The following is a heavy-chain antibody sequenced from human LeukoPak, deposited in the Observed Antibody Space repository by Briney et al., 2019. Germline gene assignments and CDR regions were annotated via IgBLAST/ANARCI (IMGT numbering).Heavy chain of an antibody. CDR3: AKGVTWIEPYYFDY. V-gene: IGHV3-23*01. CDR1: GFTVSSNY. Sequence: GGSLRLSCAASGFTVSSNYMSWVRQAPGKGLEWVSAISGSGGSTYYADSVKGRFTISRDNSKNTLYLQMNSLRAEDTAVYYCAKGVTWIEPYYFDYWGQGTLVTVSS. D-gene: IGHD5-12*01. J-gene: IGHJ4*02. CDR2: ISGSGGST.